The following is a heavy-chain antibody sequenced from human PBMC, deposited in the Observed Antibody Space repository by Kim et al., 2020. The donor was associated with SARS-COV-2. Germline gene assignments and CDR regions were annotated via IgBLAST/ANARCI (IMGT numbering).Heavy chain of an antibody. CDR1: GGSISSGDYY. V-gene: IGHV4-30-4*01. CDR2: IYYSGST. J-gene: IGHJ4*02. CDR3: ARGPTAAGNYFDY. D-gene: IGHD6-13*01. Sequence: SETLSLTCTVSGGSISSGDYYWSWIRQPPGKGLEWIGYIYYSGSTYYNPSLRSRVTISVDTSKNQFSLKLNSLTAADTAEYYCARGPTAAGNYFDYWGRG.